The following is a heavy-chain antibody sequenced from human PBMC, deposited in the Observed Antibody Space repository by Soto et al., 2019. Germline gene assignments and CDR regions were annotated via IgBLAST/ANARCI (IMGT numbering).Heavy chain of an antibody. V-gene: IGHV1-69*06. CDR1: GGTFSSYA. CDR3: ARDLVMGFWDYYFDY. CDR2: IIPIFGTA. Sequence: QVQLVQSGAEVKKPGSSVKVSCKASGGTFSSYAISWVRQAPGQGLEWMGGIIPIFGTANYAQKFQGRVTITADKSTSTAYMELSSLRSEDTAAYYSARDLVMGFWDYYFDYWGQGTLVTVSS. D-gene: IGHD3-16*01. J-gene: IGHJ4*02.